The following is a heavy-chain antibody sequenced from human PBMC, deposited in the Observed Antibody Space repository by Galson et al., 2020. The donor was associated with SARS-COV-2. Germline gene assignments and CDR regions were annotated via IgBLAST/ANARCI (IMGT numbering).Heavy chain of an antibody. D-gene: IGHD1-1*01. CDR1: GFTFSSYG. V-gene: IGHV3-33*01. CDR3: ARERWTTGKGDYFDY. Sequence: GGSLRLSCAASGFTFSSYGMHWVRQAPGKGLEWVAVIWYDGSNKYYADSVKGRFTISRDNSKNTLYLQMNSLRAEDTAVYYCARERWTTGKGDYFDYWGQGTLVTVSS. J-gene: IGHJ4*02. CDR2: IWYDGSNK.